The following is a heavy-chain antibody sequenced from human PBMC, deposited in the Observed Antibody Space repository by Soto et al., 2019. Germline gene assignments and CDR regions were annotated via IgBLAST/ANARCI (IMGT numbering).Heavy chain of an antibody. CDR2: IIPILGIA. Sequence: SVKVSCKASGGTFSSYTISWVRQAPGQGLEWMGRIIPILGIANYAQKLQGRVTITADKSTSTAYMELSSLRSEDTAVYYCARGGGVAGHYYYYMDVWGKGTTVTVSS. D-gene: IGHD6-19*01. V-gene: IGHV1-69*02. CDR1: GGTFSSYT. CDR3: ARGGGVAGHYYYYMDV. J-gene: IGHJ6*03.